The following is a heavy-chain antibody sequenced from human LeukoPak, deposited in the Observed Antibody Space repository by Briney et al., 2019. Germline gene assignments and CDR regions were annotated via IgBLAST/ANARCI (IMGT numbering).Heavy chain of an antibody. CDR2: ITGNAGAI. CDR1: GFNFNIYA. V-gene: IGHV3-23*01. CDR3: AKDVRVGYYYGSGSYFDY. J-gene: IGHJ4*02. Sequence: GGSLRLSCAASGFNFNIYAMNWVRQAPGKGMEWVSLITGNAGAIHYADSVKGRFTISRDNSKNTLYLQMNSLRAEDTAVYYCAKDVRVGYYYGSGSYFDYWGQGTLVTVSS. D-gene: IGHD3-10*01.